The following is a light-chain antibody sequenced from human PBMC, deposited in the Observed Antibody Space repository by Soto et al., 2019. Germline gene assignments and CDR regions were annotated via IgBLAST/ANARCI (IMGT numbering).Light chain of an antibody. CDR2: AAT. CDR3: QSYHSYNSVPLT. Sequence: QMTQSPSSLSASVGDRVTITCRASQGISKFLAWYQQKPGKGPKLLVYAATILQSRVHSRFSGSGSVTDFTLTISSMQAEDVATYYCQSYHSYNSVPLTFGGGTKVEIK. CDR1: QGISKF. J-gene: IGKJ4*01. V-gene: IGKV1-27*01.